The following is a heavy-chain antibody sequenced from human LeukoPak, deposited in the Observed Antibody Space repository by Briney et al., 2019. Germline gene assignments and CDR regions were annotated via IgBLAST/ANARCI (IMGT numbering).Heavy chain of an antibody. CDR1: GFTFSSYA. Sequence: PGGSLRLSCAASGFTFSSYAMSWVRQAPGKGLEWVSAISGSGGSTYYADSVKGRFTISRDNSKNTPYLQMNSLRAEDTAVYYCAKVNDYVWGSYRFLDYWGQGTLVTVSS. J-gene: IGHJ4*02. CDR2: ISGSGGST. D-gene: IGHD3-16*02. V-gene: IGHV3-23*01. CDR3: AKVNDYVWGSYRFLDY.